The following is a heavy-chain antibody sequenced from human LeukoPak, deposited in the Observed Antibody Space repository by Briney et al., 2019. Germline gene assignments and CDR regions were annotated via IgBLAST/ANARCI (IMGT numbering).Heavy chain of an antibody. Sequence: SETLSLTCTVSGGSISSGGYYWSWIRQHPGKGLEWIGYIYYSGSTYYNPSLKSRVTISVDTSKNQFSLKLSSVTAADTAVYYCARHVVGATLPDYWGQGTLVTVSS. CDR1: GGSISSGGYY. CDR3: ARHVVGATLPDY. D-gene: IGHD1-26*01. V-gene: IGHV4-31*03. J-gene: IGHJ4*02. CDR2: IYYSGST.